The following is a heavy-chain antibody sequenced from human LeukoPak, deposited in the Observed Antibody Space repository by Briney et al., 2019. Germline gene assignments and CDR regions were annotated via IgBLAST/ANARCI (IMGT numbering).Heavy chain of an antibody. D-gene: IGHD6-19*01. CDR2: INHSGST. J-gene: IGHJ2*01. Sequence: ASETLSLTCAVYGGSFSGYYWSCIRQPPGKGLEWIGEINHSGSTNYNPSLKSRVTISVDTSKNQFSLRLSSVTAADTAVYYCARVLEGSSGQHWYFDLWGRGTLVTVSS. CDR1: GGSFSGYY. V-gene: IGHV4-34*01. CDR3: ARVLEGSSGQHWYFDL.